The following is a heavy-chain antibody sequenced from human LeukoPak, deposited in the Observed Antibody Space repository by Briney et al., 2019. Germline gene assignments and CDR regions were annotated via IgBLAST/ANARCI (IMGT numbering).Heavy chain of an antibody. V-gene: IGHV3-23*01. CDR2: ISGGGGST. CDR1: GFSFSNYG. D-gene: IGHD3-22*01. J-gene: IGHJ4*02. Sequence: GGSLRLSCAASGFSFSNYGMSWVRQAPGKGLEWVSIISGGGGSTYYADSVKGRFTISRDNSKNTLFLQMNSLRAEDTAVYYCAKSDRGDSSGYCHYWGQGALVTVSS. CDR3: AKSDRGDSSGYCHY.